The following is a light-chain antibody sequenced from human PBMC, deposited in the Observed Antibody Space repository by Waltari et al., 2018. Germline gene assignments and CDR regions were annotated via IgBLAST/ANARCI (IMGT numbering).Light chain of an antibody. V-gene: IGLV2-14*03. Sequence: QSALTQPASVSGSPGQPITISCTGTSSDVGSSNSVSWYQDHPGQGPKVIIYDVSDRPSGVSARFSGSKSGNTASLTISGLQAEDEADYYCSSQSSDNVVLFGGGTKVTVL. J-gene: IGLJ3*02. CDR2: DVS. CDR1: SSDVGSSNS. CDR3: SSQSSDNVVL.